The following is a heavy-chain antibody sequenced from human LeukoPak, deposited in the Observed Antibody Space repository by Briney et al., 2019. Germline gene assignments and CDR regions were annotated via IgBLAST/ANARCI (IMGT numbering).Heavy chain of an antibody. V-gene: IGHV3-23*01. D-gene: IGHD2-2*01. J-gene: IGHJ5*02. CDR2: TSGSGGTT. CDR3: AKEPREYCSSTSCPNWLDP. Sequence: QSGGSLRLSCAASGFTFSTYAMSWVRQAPGEGLEWVSATSGSGGTTYYADSMKGRFTISRDNSKNTLYLQMNSLRADDTAVYYCAKEPREYCSSTSCPNWLDPWGQGTLVTVSS. CDR1: GFTFSTYA.